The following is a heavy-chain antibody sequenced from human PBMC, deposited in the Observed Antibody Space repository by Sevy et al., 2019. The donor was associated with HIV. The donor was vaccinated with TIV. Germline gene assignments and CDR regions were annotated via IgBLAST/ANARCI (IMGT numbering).Heavy chain of an antibody. CDR3: ANDGADYYYGMDV. J-gene: IGHJ6*02. V-gene: IGHV3-23*01. D-gene: IGHD3-10*01. CDR1: GFTFSSYA. Sequence: GGYLRLSCAASGFTFSSYAMSWVRQAPGKGLERVSAISGSGGSTYYADSVKGRFTISRDNSKNTLYLQMNSLRAEDTAVYYCANDGADYYYGMDVWGQGTTVTVSS. CDR2: ISGSGGST.